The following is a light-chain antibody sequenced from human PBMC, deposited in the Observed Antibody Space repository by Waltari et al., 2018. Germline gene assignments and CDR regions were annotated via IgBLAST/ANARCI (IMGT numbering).Light chain of an antibody. Sequence: DIQMTQSPSSLSASVGARVTITCRASQSISSYLNWYQQKPGKAPKLLIYAASSLQSGVPARFSGSGSGTDFTLTISSLQAEDVATYYCQQNYSTPSTFGGGTKVEIK. J-gene: IGKJ4*01. CDR2: AAS. CDR1: QSISSY. CDR3: QQNYSTPST. V-gene: IGKV1-39*01.